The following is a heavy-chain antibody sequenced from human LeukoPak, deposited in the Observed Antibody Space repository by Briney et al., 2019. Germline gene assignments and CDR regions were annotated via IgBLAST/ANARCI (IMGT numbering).Heavy chain of an antibody. Sequence: SETLSLTCTVSGGSISSYYWSWIRQPPGKGLEWIGYIYYSGSTNYNPSLKSRVTISVDTSKNQFSLKLSSVTAADTAVYYCAGSYSSSSGLFDYWGQGTLVTVSS. J-gene: IGHJ4*02. D-gene: IGHD6-6*01. CDR1: GGSISSYY. CDR3: AGSYSSSSGLFDY. CDR2: IYYSGST. V-gene: IGHV4-59*08.